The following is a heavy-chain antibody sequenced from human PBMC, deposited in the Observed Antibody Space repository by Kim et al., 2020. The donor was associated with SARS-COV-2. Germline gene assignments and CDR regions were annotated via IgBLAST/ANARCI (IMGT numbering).Heavy chain of an antibody. Sequence: GGSLRLSCAASGFTFDDYTMHWVRQAPGKGLEWVSLISWDGGSTYYADSVKGRFTISRDNSKNSLYLQMNSLRTEDTALYYCAKDIIVGDYVGGMDVWGQGTTVTVSS. J-gene: IGHJ6*02. CDR2: ISWDGGST. CDR1: GFTFDDYT. CDR3: AKDIIVGDYVGGMDV. D-gene: IGHD4-17*01. V-gene: IGHV3-43*01.